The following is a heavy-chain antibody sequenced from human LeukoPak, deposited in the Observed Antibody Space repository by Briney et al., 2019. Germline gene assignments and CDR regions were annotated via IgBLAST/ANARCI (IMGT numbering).Heavy chain of an antibody. CDR1: GGSISSSNW. V-gene: IGHV4-4*02. CDR3: ARVLGSNFYYYYYMDV. CDR2: IYHSGST. D-gene: IGHD1-1*01. J-gene: IGHJ6*03. Sequence: SETLSLTCVVSGGSISSSNWWSWVRQPPEKGLEWIGEIYHSGSTNYNPSLKSRVTISVDKSKNQFSLKLSSVTAADTAMYYCARVLGSNFYYYYYMDVWGKGTTVTVSS.